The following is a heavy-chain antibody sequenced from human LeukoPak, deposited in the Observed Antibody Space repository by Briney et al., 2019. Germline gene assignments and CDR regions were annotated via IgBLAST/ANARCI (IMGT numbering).Heavy chain of an antibody. J-gene: IGHJ6*03. CDR3: ARDNSYYDSSGYSDLDYYYYYYMDV. Sequence: GGSLRLSCAASGFTFSSYSMNWVRQAPGKGLEWVSSISSSSSYIYYADSVKGRFTISRDNAKNSLYLQMNSLRAEDTAVYYCARDNSYYDSSGYSDLDYYYYYYMDVWGKGTTVTVSS. CDR2: ISSSSSYI. D-gene: IGHD3-22*01. V-gene: IGHV3-21*01. CDR1: GFTFSSYS.